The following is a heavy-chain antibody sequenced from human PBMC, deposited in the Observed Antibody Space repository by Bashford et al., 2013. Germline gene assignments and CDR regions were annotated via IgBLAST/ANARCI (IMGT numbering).Heavy chain of an antibody. D-gene: IGHD2-21*02. CDR3: AKXYCAGDCAXFFDL. Sequence: WVRQAPGQGLEWMGWINPNSGGTNYAQNFQGRVSMTRDTSISTAYLELSRLRSDDTAVYYCAKXYCAGDCAXFFDLVGPWHPDHCLL. V-gene: IGHV1-2*02. CDR2: INPNSGGT. J-gene: IGHJ2*01.